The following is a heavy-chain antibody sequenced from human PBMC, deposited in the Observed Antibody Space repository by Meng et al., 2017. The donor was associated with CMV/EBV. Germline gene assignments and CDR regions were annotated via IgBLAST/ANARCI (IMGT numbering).Heavy chain of an antibody. Sequence: GSLRLSCTVSGGSISSYYWSWIRQPPGKGLEWIGYIYYSGSTNYNPSLKSRVTISVDTSKNQFSLKLSSVTAADTAVYYYAREFIVGSGFDYWGQGTLVTVSS. J-gene: IGHJ4*02. CDR3: AREFIVGSGFDY. CDR1: GGSISSYY. D-gene: IGHD1-26*01. V-gene: IGHV4-59*01. CDR2: IYYSGST.